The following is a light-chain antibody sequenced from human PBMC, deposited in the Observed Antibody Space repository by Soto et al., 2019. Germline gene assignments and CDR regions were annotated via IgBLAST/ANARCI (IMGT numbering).Light chain of an antibody. Sequence: QSALTQPASVSGSPGQSIPVSCTGTSSDIGGHNYVSWSQQHPGKVPKLIIYEVTNRPSGVSNRFSGSKSGNTASLTVSGLQAEDEADYYCSSYTTISTVVFGGGTKLTVL. V-gene: IGLV2-14*01. J-gene: IGLJ2*01. CDR1: SSDIGGHNY. CDR3: SSYTTISTVV. CDR2: EVT.